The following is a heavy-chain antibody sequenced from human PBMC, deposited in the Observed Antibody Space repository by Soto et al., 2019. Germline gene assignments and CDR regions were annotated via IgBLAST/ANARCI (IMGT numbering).Heavy chain of an antibody. CDR3: AKTYYYGSGTYRPPDY. V-gene: IGHV3-23*01. CDR1: GFTFSSYA. J-gene: IGHJ4*02. D-gene: IGHD3-10*01. CDR2: ISASSGNT. Sequence: EVQLLESGGGLVPPGGSLRLSCAASGFTFSSYAMGWARQAPGKGLEWVSAISASSGNTYFADSVKGRFTISRANSKNTLYLQMNSLSAEDTAVYYCAKTYYYGSGTYRPPDYWGQGTLVTVSS.